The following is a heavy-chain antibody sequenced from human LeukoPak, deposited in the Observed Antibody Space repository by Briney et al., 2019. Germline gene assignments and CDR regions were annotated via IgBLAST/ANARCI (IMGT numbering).Heavy chain of an antibody. D-gene: IGHD1-26*01. CDR3: ARNTGSYYRFDD. V-gene: IGHV7-4-1*02. CDR1: GFTFSSYG. CDR2: ISTNTGNP. Sequence: TGGSLRLSCAASGFTFSSYGMHWVRQAPGQGLEWMGWISTNTGNPTYAQGFTGRFVFSLDTSVSTAYLQISSLKAEDTAVYYCARNTGSYYRFDDWGQGTLVTVSS. J-gene: IGHJ4*02.